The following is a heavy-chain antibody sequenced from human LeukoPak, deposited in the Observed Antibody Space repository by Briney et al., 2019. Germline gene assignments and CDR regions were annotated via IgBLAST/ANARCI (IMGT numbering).Heavy chain of an antibody. CDR1: GDSMSRYY. Sequence: NPSETLSLTCTVSGDSMSRYYWNWIRQPPGKGLEWIGYMSYSGSTNYNPSLKSRVTMSVDTSKNQFSLKLSSVTAADTAVYYCARDGITPGYWGQGTLVTVSS. D-gene: IGHD3-10*01. J-gene: IGHJ4*02. CDR3: ARDGITPGY. CDR2: MSYSGST. V-gene: IGHV4-59*12.